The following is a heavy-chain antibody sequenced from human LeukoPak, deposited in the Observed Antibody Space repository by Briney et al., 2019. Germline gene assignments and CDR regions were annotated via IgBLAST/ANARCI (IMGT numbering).Heavy chain of an antibody. V-gene: IGHV3-30*03. Sequence: GGSLRLSCAASGFTFSSDGMHWVRQAPGKGLEWVAVISYDGSNKYYADSVKGRFTISRDNSKNTLYLQMNSLRAEDTAVYYCAGAPNDFWSGYYTGIGYWGQETLVTVPS. CDR3: AGAPNDFWSGYYTGIGY. J-gene: IGHJ4*02. D-gene: IGHD3-3*01. CDR2: ISYDGSNK. CDR1: GFTFSSDG.